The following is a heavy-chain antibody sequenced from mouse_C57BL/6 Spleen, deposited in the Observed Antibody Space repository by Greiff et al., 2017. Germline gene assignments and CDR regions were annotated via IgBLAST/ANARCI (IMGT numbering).Heavy chain of an antibody. CDR3: ARMGYYGSSYGAWCAY. CDR2: IDPSDSET. D-gene: IGHD1-1*01. Sequence: QVQLQQPGAELVRPGSSVKLSCKASGYTFTSYWMHWVKQRPIQGLEWIGNIDPSDSETHYNQKFKDKATLTVDKSSSTAYMQLSSLTSEDSAVYYCARMGYYGSSYGAWCAYWGQGTLVTVSA. V-gene: IGHV1-52*01. CDR1: GYTFTSYW. J-gene: IGHJ3*01.